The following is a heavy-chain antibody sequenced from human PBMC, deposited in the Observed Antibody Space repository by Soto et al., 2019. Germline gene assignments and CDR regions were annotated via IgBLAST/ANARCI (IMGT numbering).Heavy chain of an antibody. J-gene: IGHJ5*02. CDR1: GYTFTSYG. CDR3: AAAVYYCSRRFNCYYYYLDP. CDR2: ISAYNGNT. V-gene: IGHV1-18*04. Sequence: ASVKVSCKASGYTFTSYGISWVRQAPGQGLEWMGWISAYNGNTNYAQKLQGRVTMTTDTSTSTAYMELRSLRSDDTAVYYCAAAVYYCSRRFNCYYYYLDPWGQGTMVTVSS. D-gene: IGHD3-10*01.